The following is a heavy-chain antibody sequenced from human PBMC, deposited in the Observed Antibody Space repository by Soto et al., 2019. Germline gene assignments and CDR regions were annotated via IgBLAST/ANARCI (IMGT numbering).Heavy chain of an antibody. CDR3: AKTLSIFGVVIDQYYFDY. D-gene: IGHD3-3*01. CDR1: GFTFSSYA. Sequence: PGGSLRLSCAASGFTFSSYAMSWVRQAPGKGLEWVSAISGSGGSTYYADSVKGRFTISRDNSKNTLYLQMNSLRAEDTAVYYCAKTLSIFGVVIDQYYFDYWGQGTLVTV. V-gene: IGHV3-23*01. J-gene: IGHJ4*02. CDR2: ISGSGGST.